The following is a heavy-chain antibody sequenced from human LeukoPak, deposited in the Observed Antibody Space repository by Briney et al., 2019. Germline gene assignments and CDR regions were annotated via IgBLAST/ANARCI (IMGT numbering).Heavy chain of an antibody. J-gene: IGHJ6*03. CDR3: ARGIYYDYVWGSYRYPYYYMDV. D-gene: IGHD3-16*02. CDR1: GGSISSGSYY. Sequence: SETLSLTCTVSGGSISSGSYYWSWIRQPAGKGLEWIGRIYYSGSTNYNPSLKSRVTISVDTSKNQFSLKLSSVTAADTAVYYCARGIYYDYVWGSYRYPYYYMDVWGKGTTVTVSS. CDR2: IYYSGST. V-gene: IGHV4-61*10.